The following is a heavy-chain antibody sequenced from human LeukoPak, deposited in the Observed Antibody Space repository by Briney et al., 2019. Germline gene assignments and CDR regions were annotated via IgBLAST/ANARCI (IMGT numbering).Heavy chain of an antibody. V-gene: IGHV4-30-2*01. CDR1: GGSISSGGYS. CDR3: ARSYGSGSYYTPGY. Sequence: SQTLSLTCAVSGGSISSGGYSWSWVRQPPGTGLEWIGYIYHSGSTYYNPSRKSRVTISVDRSKNQFSLKLSSVTAADTAVYYCARSYGSGSYYTPGYWGQGTLVTVSS. D-gene: IGHD3-10*01. J-gene: IGHJ4*02. CDR2: IYHSGST.